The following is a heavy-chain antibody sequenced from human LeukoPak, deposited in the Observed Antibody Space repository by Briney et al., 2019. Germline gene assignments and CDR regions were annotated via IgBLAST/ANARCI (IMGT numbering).Heavy chain of an antibody. CDR2: INHSGST. J-gene: IGHJ4*02. CDR1: GGSFSGYY. V-gene: IGHV4-34*01. CDR3: ARGDFRSSWYD. D-gene: IGHD6-13*01. Sequence: SETLSLTCAVYGGSFSGYYRSWIRQPPGKGLEWIGEINHSGSTNYNPSLKSRVTISVDTSKNQFSLKLSSVTAADTAVYYCARGDFRSSWYDWGQGTLVTVSS.